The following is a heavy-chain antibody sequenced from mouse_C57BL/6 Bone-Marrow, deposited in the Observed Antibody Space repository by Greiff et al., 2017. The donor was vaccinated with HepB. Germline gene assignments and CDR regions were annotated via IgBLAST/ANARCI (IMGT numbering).Heavy chain of an antibody. CDR2: IYPGDGDT. CDR1: GYAFSSSW. Sequence: QVQLKQSGPELVKPGASVKISCKASGYAFSSSWMNWVKQRPGKGLEWIGRIYPGDGDTNYTGKFTGKATMTADKSSSTAYMQLSSLTSEDSAVYVCARSPVVALDYWGQDTTLTVSS. CDR3: ARSPVVALDY. D-gene: IGHD1-1*01. J-gene: IGHJ2*01. V-gene: IGHV1-82*01.